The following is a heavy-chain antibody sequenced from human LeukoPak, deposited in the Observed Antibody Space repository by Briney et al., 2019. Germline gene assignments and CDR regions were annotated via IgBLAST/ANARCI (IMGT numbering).Heavy chain of an antibody. D-gene: IGHD4-11*01. Sequence: PGGSLRLSCAASGFTFSSYGMHWVRQAPGKGLEWVAVIWYGGSNKYYADSVKGRFTISRDNSKNTLYLQMNSLRAEDTAVYYCARGLSKDAFDIWGQGTMVTVSS. CDR2: IWYGGSNK. J-gene: IGHJ3*02. V-gene: IGHV3-33*01. CDR3: ARGLSKDAFDI. CDR1: GFTFSSYG.